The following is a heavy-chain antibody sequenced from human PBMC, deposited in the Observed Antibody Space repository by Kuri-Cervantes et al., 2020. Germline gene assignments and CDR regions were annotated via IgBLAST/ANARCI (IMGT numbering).Heavy chain of an antibody. J-gene: IGHJ4*02. Sequence: SETLSLTCAVYGGSFSDYYWSWIRQTPGKGLEWIGEINHSGSTNYNPSLKSRVTISVDTSKNQFSLKLSSVTAADTAVYYCARATPTYYYGSGSYLPNDYWGQGTLVTVSS. D-gene: IGHD3-10*01. CDR2: INHSGST. CDR1: GGSFSDYY. V-gene: IGHV4-34*01. CDR3: ARATPTYYYGSGSYLPNDY.